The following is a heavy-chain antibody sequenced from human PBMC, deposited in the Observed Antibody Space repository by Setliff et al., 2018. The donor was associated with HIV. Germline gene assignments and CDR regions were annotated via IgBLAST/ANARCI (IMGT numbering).Heavy chain of an antibody. Sequence: PGESLKISCVGSEYAFSNYWIGWVRQMPGKGLEWMGIIYPRDSKIRYSPSFQGQVTFSVDKSLNTAYLQWSSLKVSDSAMYYCARHVPEGSSWYTDYWGQGTLVTVSS. CDR1: EYAFSNYW. V-gene: IGHV5-51*01. CDR3: ARHVPEGSSWYTDY. D-gene: IGHD6-13*01. CDR2: IYPRDSKI. J-gene: IGHJ4*02.